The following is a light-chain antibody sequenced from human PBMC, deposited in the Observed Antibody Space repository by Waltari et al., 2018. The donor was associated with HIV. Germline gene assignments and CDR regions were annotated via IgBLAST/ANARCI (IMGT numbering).Light chain of an antibody. Sequence: EVDLTQAPDTLSLSPGERATLSCRASQNITSNYLAWYQQRLGQAPRLLIYGASSRATGIPERFAGSGSGKDFTLTISRLEPEDFAMYYCQHYGSSPRYTFGQGTNLEIK. V-gene: IGKV3-20*01. CDR3: QHYGSSPRYT. CDR2: GAS. J-gene: IGKJ2*01. CDR1: QNITSNY.